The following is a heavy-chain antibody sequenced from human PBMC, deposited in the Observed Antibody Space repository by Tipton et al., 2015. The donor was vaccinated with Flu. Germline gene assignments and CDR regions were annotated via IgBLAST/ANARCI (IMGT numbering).Heavy chain of an antibody. CDR2: LYYTGDG. V-gene: IGHV4-39*07. D-gene: IGHD7-27*01. CDR3: ASKVANWGVWEPLDY. J-gene: IGHJ4*02. CDR1: GVSISSTNDI. Sequence: TLSLTCTVSGVSISSTNDIWGWVRQPPGKGLEWIGSLYYTGDGYYNPSLKSRVTISVDMSKNQLSLHLTSVTAADTAVYYCASKVANWGVWEPLDYWGQGTLVTVSS.